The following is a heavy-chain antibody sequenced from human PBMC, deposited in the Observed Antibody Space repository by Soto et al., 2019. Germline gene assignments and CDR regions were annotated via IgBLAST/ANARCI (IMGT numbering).Heavy chain of an antibody. D-gene: IGHD3-10*01. CDR2: IKRGSIAAAT. CDR1: GFVFNNAW. V-gene: IGHV3-15*07. CDR3: STFDGDPPPP. Sequence: GGSLRLSCVASGFVFNNAWMNWVRQAPGAGLEWVGRIKRGSIAAATDYAAPVKGRFTISRDDSKNMLYLQMDSLTTEDTAVYYCSTFDGDPPPPWGQGTLVTVSS. J-gene: IGHJ5*02.